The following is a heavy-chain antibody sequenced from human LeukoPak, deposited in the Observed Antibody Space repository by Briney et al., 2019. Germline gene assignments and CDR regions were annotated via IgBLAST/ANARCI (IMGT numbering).Heavy chain of an antibody. CDR2: IYHSGST. CDR3: ATDTSKLGYCSGGSCFGGTYYYYMDV. Sequence: PSETLSLTCAVSGGSISSSNWWSWVRQPPGKGLEWIGEIYHSGSTNYNPSLKSRVTISVDKSKNQFSLKLSSVTAADTAVYYCATDTSKLGYCSGGSCFGGTYYYYMDVWGKGTTVTVSS. D-gene: IGHD2-15*01. J-gene: IGHJ6*03. CDR1: GGSISSSNW. V-gene: IGHV4-4*02.